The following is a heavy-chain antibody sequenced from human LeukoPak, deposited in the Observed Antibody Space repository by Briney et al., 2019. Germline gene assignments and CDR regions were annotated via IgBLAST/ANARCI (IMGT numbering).Heavy chain of an antibody. V-gene: IGHV1-69*05. D-gene: IGHD5-24*01. J-gene: IGHJ6*03. CDR2: IIPIFGTA. CDR3: ARSRWLQLRSYYYYYYMDV. CDR1: GGTFSSYA. Sequence: RASVKVSCTASGGTFSSYAISWVRQAPGQGLEWMGGIIPIFGTANYAQKFQGRVTITTDESTSTAYMELSSLRSEDTAVYYCARSRWLQLRSYYYYYYMDVWGKGTTVTVSS.